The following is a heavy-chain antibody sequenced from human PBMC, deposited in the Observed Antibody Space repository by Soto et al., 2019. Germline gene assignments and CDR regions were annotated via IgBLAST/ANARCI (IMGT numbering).Heavy chain of an antibody. CDR3: AKGRPGLLWFGEFNDAFDI. CDR1: GFTFSSYS. Sequence: PGGSLRLSCAASGFTFSSYSMNWVRQAPGKGLEWVSSISSSSSYIYYADSVKGRFTISRDNAKNSLYLQMNSLRAEDTAVYYCAKGRPGLLWFGEFNDAFDIWGQGTMVTVSS. V-gene: IGHV3-21*01. CDR2: ISSSSSYI. J-gene: IGHJ3*02. D-gene: IGHD3-10*01.